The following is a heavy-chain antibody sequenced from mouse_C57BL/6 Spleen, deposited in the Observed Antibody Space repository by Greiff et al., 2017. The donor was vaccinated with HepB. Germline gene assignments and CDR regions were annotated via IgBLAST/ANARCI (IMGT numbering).Heavy chain of an antibody. Sequence: EVQGVESGGGLVKPGGSLKLSCAASGFTFSDYGMHWVRQAPEKGLEWVAYISSGSSTIYYADTVKGRFTITRDNAKNTLFLQMTSLRSEDTAMYYCARGPYYYGSSGWYFDVWGTGTTVTVSS. V-gene: IGHV5-17*01. J-gene: IGHJ1*03. CDR2: ISSGSSTI. D-gene: IGHD1-1*01. CDR3: ARGPYYYGSSGWYFDV. CDR1: GFTFSDYG.